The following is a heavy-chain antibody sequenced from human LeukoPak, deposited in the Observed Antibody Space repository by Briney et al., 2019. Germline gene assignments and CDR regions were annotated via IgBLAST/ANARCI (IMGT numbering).Heavy chain of an antibody. V-gene: IGHV4-39*07. CDR2: IYYSGST. CDR3: AAGTLAAAGGDYDY. J-gene: IGHJ4*02. CDR1: GGSISRSSDF. Sequence: PSETLSLTCTVSGGSISRSSDFWGWIRQPPGKGLEWIGSIYYSGSTYYNPSLKSRVTISVDTSKNQFSLKLSSVTAADTAVYYCAAGTLAAAGGDYDYWGQGTLVTVSS. D-gene: IGHD6-13*01.